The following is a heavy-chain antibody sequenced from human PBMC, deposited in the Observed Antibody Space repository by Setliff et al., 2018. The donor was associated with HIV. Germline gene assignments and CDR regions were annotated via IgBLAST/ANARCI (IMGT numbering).Heavy chain of an antibody. V-gene: IGHV4-59*11. CDR3: ARTSPVPAYYYYYMDV. CDR1: GGSISGHY. J-gene: IGHJ6*03. CDR2: ISDSGST. Sequence: PSETLSLTCTVSGGSISGHYWSWIRQPPGKGLEWVGYISDSGSTNYNPSLKSRVTISVDTSKKQFSLKVNSVTAADTAVYYCARTSPVPAYYYYYMDVWGKGTTVTVSS.